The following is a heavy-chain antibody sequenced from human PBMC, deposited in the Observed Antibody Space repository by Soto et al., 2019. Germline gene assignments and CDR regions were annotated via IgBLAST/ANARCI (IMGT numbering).Heavy chain of an antibody. J-gene: IGHJ4*02. V-gene: IGHV3-23*01. CDR1: GFPFNNYA. CDR3: AKGKDPDPREHYDILTPMDY. Sequence: GGSLRLSCAASGFPFNNYAMSWVRQAPGKGLEWVSGISARGSSLFYVASVKGRLTVSRDKSKNTVYLQMNSLRAEDTAIYYCAKGKDPDPREHYDILTPMDYWGPGTLVTVSS. D-gene: IGHD3-9*01. CDR2: ISARGSSL.